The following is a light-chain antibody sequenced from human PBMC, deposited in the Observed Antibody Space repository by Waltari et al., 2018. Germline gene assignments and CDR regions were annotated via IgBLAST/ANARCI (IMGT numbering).Light chain of an antibody. CDR3: QQYYATPRP. J-gene: IGKJ3*01. Sequence: DIVMTQSPDSLAVSLGERATINCKSSQSLLYNSNNKNYLAWYQQKPGQPPKMLIYWASSRESGVPVRFSGSGAGTDFTLTISSLQAEDVAVYYCQQYYATPRPFGPGTKVDIK. CDR1: QSLLYNSNNKNY. CDR2: WAS. V-gene: IGKV4-1*01.